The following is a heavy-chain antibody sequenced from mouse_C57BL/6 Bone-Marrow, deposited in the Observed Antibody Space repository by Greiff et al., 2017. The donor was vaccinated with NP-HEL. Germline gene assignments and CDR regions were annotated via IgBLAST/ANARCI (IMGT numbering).Heavy chain of an antibody. V-gene: IGHV2-2*01. Sequence: VQLQQSGPGLVQPSGFSLTSYGVHWVRQSPGKGLEWLGVIWSGGSTDYNAAFISRLSISKDNSKSQVFFKMNSLQADDTAIYYCARNSGYYGFAYWGQGTLVTVSA. D-gene: IGHD2-3*01. CDR1: GFSLTSYG. J-gene: IGHJ3*01. CDR3: ARNSGYYGFAY. CDR2: IWSGGST.